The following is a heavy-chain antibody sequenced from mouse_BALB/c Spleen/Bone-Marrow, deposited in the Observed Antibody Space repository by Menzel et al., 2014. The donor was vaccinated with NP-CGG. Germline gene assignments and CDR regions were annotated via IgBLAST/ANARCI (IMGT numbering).Heavy chain of an antibody. CDR2: IWSGGST. CDR3: AREEFYAMDY. Sequence: QVQLQQSGPGLVQPSQSLSITCTVSGFSLTSYGVHWVRQSPGKGLEWLGVIWSGGSTDYNAAFISRLSISKDNSKSQVSFKMNSLQANDTAIYYCAREEFYAMDYWGQGTSVTVSS. CDR1: GFSLTSYG. J-gene: IGHJ4*01. V-gene: IGHV2-2*02.